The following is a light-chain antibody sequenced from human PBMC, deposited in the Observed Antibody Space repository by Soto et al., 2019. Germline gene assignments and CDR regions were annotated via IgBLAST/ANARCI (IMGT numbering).Light chain of an antibody. V-gene: IGLV1-51*01. CDR3: GTWDSSLSAWV. Sequence: QSVLTQPPSVSAAPGQKVTISCSGSSSNIGNNYVSWYQQLPGTAPELLIYDGNMRPSGIPDRFSGSRSGTSATLGITGLQTGDEADYYCGTWDSSLSAWVFGGGTKLTVL. J-gene: IGLJ3*02. CDR1: SSNIGNNY. CDR2: DGN.